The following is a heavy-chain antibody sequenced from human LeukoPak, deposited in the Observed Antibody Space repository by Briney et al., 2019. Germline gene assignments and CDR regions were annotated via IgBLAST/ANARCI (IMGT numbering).Heavy chain of an antibody. CDR2: IYTSGST. Sequence: PSQTLSLTCTVSGGSISSGSYFWSWIRQPAGKGLEWIGRIYTSGSTNYNPSLKSRVTISVDTSKNQFSLKLSSVTAADTAVYYCARQGCSGGSCYAYFDYWGQGTLVTVSS. D-gene: IGHD2-15*01. CDR3: ARQGCSGGSCYAYFDY. V-gene: IGHV4-61*02. J-gene: IGHJ4*02. CDR1: GGSISSGSYF.